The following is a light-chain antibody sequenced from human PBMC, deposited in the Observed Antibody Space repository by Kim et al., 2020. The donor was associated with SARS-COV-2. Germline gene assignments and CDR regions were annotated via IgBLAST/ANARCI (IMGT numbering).Light chain of an antibody. V-gene: IGLV3-1*01. CDR2: QDS. CDR3: QAWDSSTVV. Sequence: VAPGQTASITCSGDKLGDKYACWYQQKPGQAPVLVIYQDSKRPSGIPERFSGSNSGNTATLTISGTQAMDEADYYCQAWDSSTVVFGGGTQLTVL. CDR1: KLGDKY. J-gene: IGLJ2*01.